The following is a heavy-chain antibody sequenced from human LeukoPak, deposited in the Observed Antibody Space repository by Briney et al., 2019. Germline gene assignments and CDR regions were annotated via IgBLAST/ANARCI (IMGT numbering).Heavy chain of an antibody. V-gene: IGHV4-59*11. CDR1: GGSISSHY. J-gene: IGHJ3*02. CDR3: ARETITMVRGVMSWAFDI. CDR2: IYYSGST. Sequence: SETLSLTCTVSGGSISSHYWSWIRQPPGKGLEWIGYIYYSGSTNYNPSLKSRVTISVDTSKNQFSLKLSSATAADTAVYYCARETITMVRGVMSWAFDIWGQGTMVTVSS. D-gene: IGHD3-10*01.